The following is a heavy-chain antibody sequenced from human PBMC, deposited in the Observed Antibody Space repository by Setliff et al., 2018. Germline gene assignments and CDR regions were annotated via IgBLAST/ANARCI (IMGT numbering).Heavy chain of an antibody. Sequence: PGGSLRLSCVTSGFTFSRYWMSWVRQAPGKGLEWVANIKEDGSEKYYVDSVKGRFTVSRDNAKKSLYLQMNSLRAEDTAVYYCARDQTPYNWGFNNAFDIWGQGTMVTVSS. J-gene: IGHJ3*02. CDR1: GFTFSRYW. D-gene: IGHD7-27*01. CDR3: ARDQTPYNWGFNNAFDI. CDR2: IKEDGSEK. V-gene: IGHV3-7*01.